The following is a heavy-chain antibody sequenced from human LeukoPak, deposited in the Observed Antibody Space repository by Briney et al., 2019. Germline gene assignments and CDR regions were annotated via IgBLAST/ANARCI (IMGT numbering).Heavy chain of an antibody. J-gene: IGHJ4*02. D-gene: IGHD3-22*01. CDR3: ASGVSSGYYWGFDY. Sequence: ASVKVSCKASGYTFTNYYMHWVRQAPGQGPEWMGIINPSGGSTSYAPKFQGRVTMTRDTSTSTVYMELSSLRSEDTAVYYCASGVSSGYYWGFDYWGQGTLVTVSS. CDR1: GYTFTNYY. CDR2: INPSGGST. V-gene: IGHV1-46*01.